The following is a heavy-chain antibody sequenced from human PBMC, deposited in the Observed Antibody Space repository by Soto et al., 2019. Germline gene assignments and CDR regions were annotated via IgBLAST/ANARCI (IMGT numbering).Heavy chain of an antibody. CDR2: INHSGST. Sequence: SETLSLTCAVYGGSFIGYYWSWIRQPPGKGLEWIGEINHSGSTNYNPSLKSRVTISVDTSKNQFSLKLSSVTAADTAVYYCARVTQLVLGWFDPWGQGTLVTVSS. CDR3: ARVTQLVLGWFDP. D-gene: IGHD6-13*01. V-gene: IGHV4-34*01. J-gene: IGHJ5*02. CDR1: GGSFIGYY.